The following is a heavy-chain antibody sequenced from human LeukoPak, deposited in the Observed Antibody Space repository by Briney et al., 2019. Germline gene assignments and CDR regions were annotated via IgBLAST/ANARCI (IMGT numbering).Heavy chain of an antibody. CDR2: ISAYNGNT. CDR1: GYTFTSYG. V-gene: IGHV1-18*01. Sequence: ASVKVSCKASGYTFTSYGISWVRQAPGQGLEWMGWISAYNGNTNYAQKLQGRVTMTTDTSTSTAYMELRSLRSDDTAVYYCAREEIAAAGTDMVWFDPWGQGTLVTVSS. J-gene: IGHJ5*02. D-gene: IGHD6-13*01. CDR3: AREEIAAAGTDMVWFDP.